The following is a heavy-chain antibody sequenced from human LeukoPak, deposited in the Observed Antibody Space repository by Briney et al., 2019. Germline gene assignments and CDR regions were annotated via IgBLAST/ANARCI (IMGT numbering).Heavy chain of an antibody. CDR1: GGSISSHY. CDR3: ARGGGSFDY. CDR2: IYYSGST. J-gene: IGHJ4*02. Sequence: SETLSLTCTVSGGSISSHYWSWIRQPPGKGLEWIGNIYYSGSTNYNPSLKSRVTISVDTSKSQFSLNLTSMTAADTAVYYCARGGGSFDYWGQGTLVTVSS. V-gene: IGHV4-59*11. D-gene: IGHD1-26*01.